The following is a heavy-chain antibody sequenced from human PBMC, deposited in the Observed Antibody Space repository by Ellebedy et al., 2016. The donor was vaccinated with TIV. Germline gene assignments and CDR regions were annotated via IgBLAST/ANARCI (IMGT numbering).Heavy chain of an antibody. CDR3: ARASPEGTAMAWYYYYYGMDV. Sequence: GSLRLXCAVYGGSFSGYYWSWIRQPPGKGLEWIGEINHSGSTNYNPSLKSRVTISVDTSKNQFSLKLSSVTAADTAVYYCARASPEGTAMAWYYYYYGMDVWGQGTTVTVSS. CDR1: GGSFSGYY. D-gene: IGHD5-18*01. CDR2: INHSGST. V-gene: IGHV4-34*01. J-gene: IGHJ6*02.